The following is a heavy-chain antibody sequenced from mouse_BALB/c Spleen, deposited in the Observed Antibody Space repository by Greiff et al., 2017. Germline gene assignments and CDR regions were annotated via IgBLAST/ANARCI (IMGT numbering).Heavy chain of an antibody. D-gene: IGHD1-1*01. CDR1: GFTFSSYG. V-gene: IGHV5-6*01. CDR2: ISSGGSYT. CDR3: ARHSDYGSTFDY. Sequence: EVQVVESGGDLVKPGGSLKLSCAASGFTFSSYGMSWVRQTPDKRLEWVATISSGGSYTYYPDSVKGRFTISRDNAKNTLYLQMSSLKSEDTAMYYCARHSDYGSTFDYWGQGTTLTVSS. J-gene: IGHJ2*01.